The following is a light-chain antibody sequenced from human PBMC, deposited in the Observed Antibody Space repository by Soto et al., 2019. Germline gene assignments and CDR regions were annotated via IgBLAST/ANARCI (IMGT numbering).Light chain of an antibody. CDR2: KAS. Sequence: IQMNQSPSALSATVGDSVTITCRASQSISSRLAWYQEKPVKAPKLLIYKASSLESGVPSRFSGSGSGTEFTLTISSLQPDDFATYYCQQYNTDSRMWTFGQGTKVDIK. CDR3: QQYNTDSRMWT. J-gene: IGKJ1*01. V-gene: IGKV1-5*03. CDR1: QSISSR.